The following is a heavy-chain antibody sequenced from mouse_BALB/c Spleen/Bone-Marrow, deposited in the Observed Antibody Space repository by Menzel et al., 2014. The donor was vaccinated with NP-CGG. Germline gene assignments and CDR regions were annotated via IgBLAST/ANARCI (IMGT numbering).Heavy chain of an antibody. J-gene: IGHJ4*01. CDR1: GYTFTDYA. V-gene: IGHV1-67*01. CDR3: ARSYYGNYYAMDY. CDR2: ISTYSGNT. D-gene: IGHD1-1*01. Sequence: QVQLQQPGPELARPGVSVKISCKGSGYTFTDYAMHWVKQSHAKSLEWIGVISTYSGNTNYNQKFKGKATMTVDKSSSTAYMELARLTSEDSAIYYCARSYYGNYYAMDYWGQGTSVTVSS.